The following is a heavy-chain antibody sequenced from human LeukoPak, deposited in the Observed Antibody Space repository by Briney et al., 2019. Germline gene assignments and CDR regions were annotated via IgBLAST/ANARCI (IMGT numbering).Heavy chain of an antibody. CDR1: GGSISNYS. V-gene: IGHV4-59*01. D-gene: IGHD3-3*01. CDR3: ARDSRISIFGGDYYYYYMDV. J-gene: IGHJ6*03. CDR2: IYYSGST. Sequence: SETLSLTCTVSGGSISNYSWSWIRQPPGKGLEWIGYIYYSGSTNSNPSLKSRVTISVDTSKNQFSLKLSSVTAADTAVYYCARDSRISIFGGDYYYYYMDVWGKGTTVTVSS.